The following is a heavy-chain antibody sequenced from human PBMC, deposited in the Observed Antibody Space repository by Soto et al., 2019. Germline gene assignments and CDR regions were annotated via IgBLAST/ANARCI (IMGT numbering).Heavy chain of an antibody. D-gene: IGHD6-13*01. CDR3: GKRSSSSWYYVDY. CDR1: GFTFNTYD. J-gene: IGHJ4*02. V-gene: IGHV3-23*01. Sequence: EVQLLESGGGLVQPGGSLRLSCAASGFTFNTYDMTWVRQAPGKGLEWLSTINSRGENTYYADSVKGQFTISRDNSKNTLYLQMDSLRAEDTAVYFCGKRSSSSWYYVDYWGQGTLVTVSS. CDR2: INSRGENT.